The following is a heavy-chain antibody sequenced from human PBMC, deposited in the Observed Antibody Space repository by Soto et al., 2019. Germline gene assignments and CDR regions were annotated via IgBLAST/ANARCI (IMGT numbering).Heavy chain of an antibody. J-gene: IGHJ5*02. Sequence: QVQLVQTGAEVKKPGASVKVSCKTSGYNLTTYSVHWLRQAHGQSLEWVAWINPGNENTKYSEKLHGRVIITRDTSATTVYMELTSLRSEDTAVYYCARVVGLTLTAHPVGWFHPWGQGTLIIV. CDR3: ARVVGLTLTAHPVGWFHP. V-gene: IGHV1-3*01. CDR2: INPGNENT. D-gene: IGHD3-16*01. CDR1: GYNLTTYS.